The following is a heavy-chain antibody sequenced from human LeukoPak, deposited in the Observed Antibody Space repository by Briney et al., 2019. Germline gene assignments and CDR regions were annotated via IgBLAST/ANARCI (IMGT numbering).Heavy chain of an antibody. Sequence: ASVKVSCKASGYTFSSNYMHWVRQAPGQGLEWMGIINPSGGSTNYAQKFQGRVTMTRDTSTSTVYMELSSPRSEDTAVYYCARDFAAGPGWFDPWGQGTLVTVSS. CDR2: INPSGGST. D-gene: IGHD6-13*01. V-gene: IGHV1-46*01. CDR3: ARDFAAGPGWFDP. CDR1: GYTFSSNY. J-gene: IGHJ5*02.